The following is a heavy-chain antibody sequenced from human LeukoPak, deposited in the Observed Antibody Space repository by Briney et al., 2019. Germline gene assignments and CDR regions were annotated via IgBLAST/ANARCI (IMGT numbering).Heavy chain of an antibody. CDR1: EFTSSAFW. D-gene: IGHD2-8*02. Sequence: AGGSLRLSCAASEFTSSAFWMSWVRRPPGKGLEWVANINKDGTEKEYVDSVKGRFSIFRDNAKNSVFLQMNSLRVEDTAVYYCGIFAGVVPGNSLLWGKGTTVIVSS. CDR2: INKDGTEK. V-gene: IGHV3-7*01. CDR3: GIFAGVVPGNSLL. J-gene: IGHJ6*04.